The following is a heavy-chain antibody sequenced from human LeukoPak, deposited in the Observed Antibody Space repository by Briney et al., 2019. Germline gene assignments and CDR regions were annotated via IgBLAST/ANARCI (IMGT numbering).Heavy chain of an antibody. Sequence: ASVKVSFKASGYTFTGYYMHWVRQAPGQGHEWMGWINPNSGGTNYAQKFQGRVTMTRDTTISTAYMELSRLRSDDTAVYYCARDGYYGSGSYYPWGQGTLVTVSS. CDR1: GYTFTGYY. CDR2: INPNSGGT. V-gene: IGHV1-2*02. CDR3: ARDGYYGSGSYYP. D-gene: IGHD3-10*01. J-gene: IGHJ5*02.